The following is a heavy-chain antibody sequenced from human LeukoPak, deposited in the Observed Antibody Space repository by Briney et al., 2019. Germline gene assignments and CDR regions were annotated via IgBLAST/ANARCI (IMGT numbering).Heavy chain of an antibody. D-gene: IGHD3-10*01. J-gene: IGHJ4*02. CDR1: GFTFSSYA. CDR2: ISGSGGST. CDR3: ARVAQGYYGSGSYHFDY. Sequence: PGGSLRLSCAASGFTFSSYAMSWVRQAPGKGLEWVSAISGSGGSTYYADSVKGRFTISRDNSKNSLYLQMNSLRAEDTALYYCARVAQGYYGSGSYHFDYWGQGTLVTVSS. V-gene: IGHV3-23*01.